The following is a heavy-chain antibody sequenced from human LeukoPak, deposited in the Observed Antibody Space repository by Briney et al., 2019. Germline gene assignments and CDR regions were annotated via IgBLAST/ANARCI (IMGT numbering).Heavy chain of an antibody. V-gene: IGHV3-23*01. J-gene: IGHJ4*02. Sequence: GGSLRLSCAASGFTFSSYAMSWVRQAPGKGLEWVSAISGSGGSTYYADSVKGRFTISRDNSKSTLYLQMNSLRAEDTAVYYCASGDIVVVVAASPHFDYWGQGTLVTVSS. CDR3: ASGDIVVVVAASPHFDY. D-gene: IGHD2-15*01. CDR1: GFTFSSYA. CDR2: ISGSGGST.